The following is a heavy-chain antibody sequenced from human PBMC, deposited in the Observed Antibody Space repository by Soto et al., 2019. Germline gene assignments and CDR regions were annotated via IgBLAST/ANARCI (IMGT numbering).Heavy chain of an antibody. CDR3: AKVLSLRTSGKYYKPFFHGMDV. CDR1: GFSFNSHA. D-gene: IGHD3-10*01. J-gene: IGHJ6*02. CDR2: INSGVDA. V-gene: IGHV3-23*01. Sequence: DVQLSESGGGLVQPGGSLRLTCAASGFSFNSHAMTWVRQAPGRGLEWVAAINSGVDAFYADSVKGRFTISRDNSKDTLYLQMNSLGGEDKVLYYCAKVLSLRTSGKYYKPFFHGMDVWGLGTTVTVSS.